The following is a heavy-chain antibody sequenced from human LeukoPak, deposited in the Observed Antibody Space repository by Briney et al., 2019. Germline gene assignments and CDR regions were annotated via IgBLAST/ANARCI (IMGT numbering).Heavy chain of an antibody. D-gene: IGHD5-12*01. CDR1: GFTFSDYY. V-gene: IGHV3-23*01. J-gene: IGHJ4*02. CDR2: ISGSGGST. Sequence: GGSLRLSCAASGFTFSDYYMSWIRQAPGKGLEWVSAISGSGGSTYYADSVKGRFTISRDNSKNTLYLQMNSLRAEDTAVYYCAKGDIVAPFDYWGQGTLVTVSS. CDR3: AKGDIVAPFDY.